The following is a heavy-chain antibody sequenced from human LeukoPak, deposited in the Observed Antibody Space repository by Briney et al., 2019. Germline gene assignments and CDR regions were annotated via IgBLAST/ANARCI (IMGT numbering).Heavy chain of an antibody. CDR3: AKTYGHFDD. CDR1: GFTFTSYT. Sequence: GGSLRLSCAASGFTFTSYTMNWVRQAPGKGLEWVSSITSGSSYIYYADSVKGRFTISRDNAKNSLYLQMTSLRAEDTAVYYCAKTYGHFDDWGQGTLVTVSS. D-gene: IGHD4-17*01. CDR2: ITSGSSYI. J-gene: IGHJ4*02. V-gene: IGHV3-21*01.